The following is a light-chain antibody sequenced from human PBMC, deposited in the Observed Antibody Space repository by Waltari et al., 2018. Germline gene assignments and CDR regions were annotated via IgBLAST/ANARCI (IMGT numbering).Light chain of an antibody. CDR3: QQYNSYPIT. Sequence: DIQMTQSPSTLSASVGDRVIITCRASQSFSPWLAWYQQKPGKAPNLLIYKTSSLESGVPSRFSGSGSGTGFTLTISSLQPDDFATYYCQQYNSYPITFGQGTRLEIK. CDR1: QSFSPW. J-gene: IGKJ5*01. V-gene: IGKV1-5*03. CDR2: KTS.